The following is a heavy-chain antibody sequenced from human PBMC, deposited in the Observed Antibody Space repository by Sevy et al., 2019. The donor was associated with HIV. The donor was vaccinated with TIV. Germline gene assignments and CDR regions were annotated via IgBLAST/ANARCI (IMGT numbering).Heavy chain of an antibody. D-gene: IGHD2-21*02. CDR3: AKEKSCGGACYYFDY. Sequence: GGSLRLSCVASQLRFEDSDMNWVHQVPGKGLQWVSGINWNAAATSYTDSVKGRFTISRDNAKNTLYLQMDSPRGEDTGLYFCAKEKSCGGACYYFDYWGQGALVTVSS. V-gene: IGHV3-20*04. CDR1: QLRFEDSD. J-gene: IGHJ4*02. CDR2: INWNAAAT.